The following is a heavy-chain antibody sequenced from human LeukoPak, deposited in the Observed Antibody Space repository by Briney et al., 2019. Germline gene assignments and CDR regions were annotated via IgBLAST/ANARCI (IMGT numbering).Heavy chain of an antibody. CDR1: GGSISSGGYY. V-gene: IGHV4-61*08. D-gene: IGHD2-15*01. CDR3: ARSWWGGYFDY. Sequence: SETLSLTCTVSGGSISSGGYYWSWIRRHPGKGLEWIGYIYYSGSTNYNPSLKSRVTISVDTSKNQFSLKLSSVTAADTAVYYCARSWWGGYFDYWGQGTLVTVSS. J-gene: IGHJ4*02. CDR2: IYYSGST.